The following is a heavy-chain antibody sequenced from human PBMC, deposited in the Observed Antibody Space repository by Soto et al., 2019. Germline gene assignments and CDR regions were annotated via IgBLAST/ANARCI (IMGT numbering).Heavy chain of an antibody. V-gene: IGHV1-3*01. J-gene: IGHJ6*02. CDR1: GYTFTSYA. D-gene: IGHD3-9*01. CDR3: AREGGDILTGYWVDYYGMDV. Sequence: ASVKVSCKASGYTFTSYAMHWVRQAPGQRLEWMGWINAGNGNTKYSQKFQGRVTITRDTSASTAYMELSSLRSEDTAVYYCAREGGDILTGYWVDYYGMDVWGQGTTVTV. CDR2: INAGNGNT.